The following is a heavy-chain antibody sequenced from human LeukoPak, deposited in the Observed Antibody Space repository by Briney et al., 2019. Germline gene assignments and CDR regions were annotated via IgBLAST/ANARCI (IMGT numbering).Heavy chain of an antibody. CDR3: ARDNLRQWLEGNWFDP. CDR1: GGSISSSNW. Sequence: PSETLSLTCAVSGGSISSSNWWSWVRQPPGKGLEWIGEIYHSGSTNYNPSLKSRVTISVDKSKNQFSLKLSSVTAADTAVYYCARDNLRQWLEGNWFDPWGQGTPVTVSS. V-gene: IGHV4-4*02. D-gene: IGHD6-19*01. CDR2: IYHSGST. J-gene: IGHJ5*02.